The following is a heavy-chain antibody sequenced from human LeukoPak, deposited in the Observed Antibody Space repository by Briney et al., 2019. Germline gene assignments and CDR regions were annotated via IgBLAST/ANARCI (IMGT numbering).Heavy chain of an antibody. CDR2: IYPGDSDT. V-gene: IGHV5-51*01. D-gene: IGHD6-13*01. Sequence: GESLKISCKGSGYSLTSYWIGWVRQMPGKGLDGMGIIYPGDSDTRYSPSFQGQVTISADKSISTAYLQWSSLKASDTAMYYCARQLRGYTLGYWGQGTLVTVSS. J-gene: IGHJ4*02. CDR1: GYSLTSYW. CDR3: ARQLRGYTLGY.